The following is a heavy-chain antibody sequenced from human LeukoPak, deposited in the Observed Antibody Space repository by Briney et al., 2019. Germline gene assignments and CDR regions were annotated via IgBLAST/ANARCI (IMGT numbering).Heavy chain of an antibody. CDR2: ISYDGSNK. CDR3: ARDRDRGASRCDY. CDR1: GFTFSTYA. V-gene: IGHV3-30-3*01. D-gene: IGHD2-2*01. J-gene: IGHJ4*02. Sequence: PGRSLRLSCAASGFTFSTYAMHWVRQAPGKGLEWVAVISYDGSNKYFADSVKGRFTISRDNSKNTLYLQMNSLRAEDTAVYYCARDRDRGASRCDYWGQGTLVTVSS.